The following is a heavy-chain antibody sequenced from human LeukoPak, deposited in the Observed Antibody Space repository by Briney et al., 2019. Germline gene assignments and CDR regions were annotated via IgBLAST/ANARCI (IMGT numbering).Heavy chain of an antibody. V-gene: IGHV1-18*01. Sequence: ASVKVSCKASGYTFTSYGISWVRQAPGQGLEWMGWIRVYNGDTNYAQKLQGRVTMTTDTSTSTAYMELRSLRSDDTAVYYCARGGPRDIVVVPAAKKWFDPWGQGTLVTVSS. J-gene: IGHJ5*02. CDR1: GYTFTSYG. CDR3: ARGGPRDIVVVPAAKKWFDP. D-gene: IGHD2-2*01. CDR2: IRVYNGDT.